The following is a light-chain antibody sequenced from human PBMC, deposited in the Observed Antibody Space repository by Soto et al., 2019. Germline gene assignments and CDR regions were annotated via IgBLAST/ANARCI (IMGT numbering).Light chain of an antibody. CDR1: NIVGYN. J-gene: IGLJ1*01. CDR2: DDD. CDR3: QVWASTAEFFV. V-gene: IGLV3-21*02. Sequence: SYELTQPPSVSVAPGRAARVTCGGSNIVGYNVQWYQQKPGQAPVLVVYDDDVRPSGIPERFSGSNSGNTATLTISRVEAGDEADYYCQVWASTAEFFVFGSGTKVTVL.